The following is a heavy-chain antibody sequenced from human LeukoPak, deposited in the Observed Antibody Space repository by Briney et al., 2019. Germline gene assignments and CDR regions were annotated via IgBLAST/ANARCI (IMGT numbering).Heavy chain of an antibody. V-gene: IGHV4-4*07. Sequence: SETLSLTCTVSGGSISNHFCSWIRQPAGKGLEWIGRVSTSGSTYYNPSLKSRVTMSADTSKNQFSLKLTSMTAADTAVYYCARGDIVMRGGRNWFDPWGQGTLVTVSS. CDR2: VSTSGST. J-gene: IGHJ5*02. CDR3: ARGDIVMRGGRNWFDP. D-gene: IGHD2-15*01. CDR1: GGSISNHF.